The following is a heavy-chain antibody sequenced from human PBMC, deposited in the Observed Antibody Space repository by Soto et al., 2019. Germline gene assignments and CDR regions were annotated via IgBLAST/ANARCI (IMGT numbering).Heavy chain of an antibody. J-gene: IGHJ5*02. CDR2: IYYGGTT. V-gene: IGHV4-59*08. CDR3: ATLGAPSPSLDP. Sequence: PSETLCLTCTVSGVSISRYYWTWIRQAPGKGLEWIGYIYYGGTTSYNPSLKSRVTIYLATSKSKISLRLSSVTAAFSAIYYCATLGAPSPSLDPWGQGTLVTVSS. CDR1: GVSISRYY.